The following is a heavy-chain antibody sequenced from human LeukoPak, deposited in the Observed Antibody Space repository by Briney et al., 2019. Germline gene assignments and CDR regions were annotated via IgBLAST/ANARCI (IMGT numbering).Heavy chain of an antibody. D-gene: IGHD3-22*01. J-gene: IGHJ5*02. CDR1: GYTFTSYG. CDR2: ISAYNGNT. V-gene: IGHV1-18*01. CDR3: AREGDYVSSGYRGYNWFDP. Sequence: GASVKVSCKASGYTFTSYGISWVRQAPGQGLEWMGWISAYNGNTNYAQKLQGRVTMTTDTSTSTAYMELRSLRSDDTAVYYCAREGDYVSSGYRGYNWFDPWGQGTLVTVSS.